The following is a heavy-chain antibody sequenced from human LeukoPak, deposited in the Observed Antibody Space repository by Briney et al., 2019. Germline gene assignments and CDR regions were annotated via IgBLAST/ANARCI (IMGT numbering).Heavy chain of an antibody. CDR3: ARGRRGGASDY. CDR1: GGSISSGGYY. J-gene: IGHJ4*02. D-gene: IGHD1-26*01. V-gene: IGHV4-61*08. CDR2: IYYSGST. Sequence: PSETLSLTCAVSGGSISSGGYYWSWIRQPPGKGLEWIGYIYYSGSTNYNPSLKSRVIISVDTSKNQFSLKLSSVTAADTAVYYCARGRRGGASDYWGQGTLVTVSS.